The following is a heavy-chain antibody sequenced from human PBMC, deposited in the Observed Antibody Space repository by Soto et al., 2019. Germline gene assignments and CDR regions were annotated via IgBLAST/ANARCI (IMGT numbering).Heavy chain of an antibody. CDR2: ISYDGSNK. D-gene: IGHD3-9*01. Sequence: GGSLRLSCAASGFTFSSYGMHWVRQAPGKGLEWVAVISYDGSNKYYADSVKGRFTISRDNSKNTLYLQMNSLRAEDTAVYYCAKGGPVLRYFDWLSPFDYWGQGTLVTVSS. CDR1: GFTFSSYG. V-gene: IGHV3-30*18. CDR3: AKGGPVLRYFDWLSPFDY. J-gene: IGHJ4*02.